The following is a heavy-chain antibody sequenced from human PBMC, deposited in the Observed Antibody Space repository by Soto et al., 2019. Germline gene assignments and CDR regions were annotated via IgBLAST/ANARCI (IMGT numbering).Heavy chain of an antibody. CDR1: GFTFSSYA. D-gene: IGHD4-17*01. CDR3: AKGTRTVTYFDY. Sequence: GGALRLSCPASGFTFSSYAMSWVRQAPGKGLEWVSATSGSGGSTYYADSVKGRFTISRDNSQNTLYLQMNSLRAEDTAVYYCAKGTRTVTYFDYWGQGTLVTVSS. J-gene: IGHJ4*02. V-gene: IGHV3-23*01. CDR2: TSGSGGST.